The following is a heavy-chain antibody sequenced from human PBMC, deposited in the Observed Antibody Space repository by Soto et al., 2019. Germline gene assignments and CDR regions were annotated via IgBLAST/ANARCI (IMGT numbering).Heavy chain of an antibody. Sequence: ASVKVSCKASGGTFSSYAISWVRQAPGQGLEWMGGIIPIFGTANYAQKFQGRVTITADESTSTAYTELSSLRSEDTAVYYCARDRVTTGSYYYYYGMDVWGQGTTVTVSS. CDR2: IIPIFGTA. J-gene: IGHJ6*02. V-gene: IGHV1-69*13. CDR1: GGTFSSYA. CDR3: ARDRVTTGSYYYYYGMDV. D-gene: IGHD4-4*01.